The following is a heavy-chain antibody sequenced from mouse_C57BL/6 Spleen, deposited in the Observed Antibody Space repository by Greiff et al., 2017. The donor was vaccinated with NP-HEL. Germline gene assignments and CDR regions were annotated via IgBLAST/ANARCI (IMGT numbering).Heavy chain of an antibody. D-gene: IGHD1-1*01. CDR2: FHPYNDDT. J-gene: IGHJ2*01. V-gene: IGHV1-47*01. Sequence: QVQLKESGAELVKPGASVKMSCKASGYTFTTYPIEWMKQNHGKSLEWIGNFHPYNDDTKYNEKFKGKATLTVEKSSSTVYLELSRLTSDDSAVYYCARRKNYYYGSGGDYFDYWGQGTTLTVSS. CDR3: ARRKNYYYGSGGDYFDY. CDR1: GYTFTTYP.